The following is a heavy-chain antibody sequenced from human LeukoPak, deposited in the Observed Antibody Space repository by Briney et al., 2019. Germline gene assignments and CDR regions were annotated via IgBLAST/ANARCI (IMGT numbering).Heavy chain of an antibody. V-gene: IGHV1-69*04. D-gene: IGHD4/OR15-4a*01. J-gene: IGHJ6*02. Sequence: SVTVSCKASGGTFSSYAISWVRQAPGQGLEWMGRIIPILGIANYAQKFQGRVTITADKSTSTAYMELSSLRSEDTAVYYCARRAALTNYYYGTDVWGQGTTVTVSS. CDR2: IIPILGIA. CDR3: ARRAALTNYYYGTDV. CDR1: GGTFSSYA.